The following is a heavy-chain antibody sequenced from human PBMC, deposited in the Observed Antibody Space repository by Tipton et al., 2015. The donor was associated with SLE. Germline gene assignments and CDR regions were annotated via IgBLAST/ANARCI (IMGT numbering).Heavy chain of an antibody. CDR3: ARLGTANGEDY. V-gene: IGHV1-2*02. CDR1: GYTFTGYY. J-gene: IGHJ4*02. D-gene: IGHD3-16*01. CDR2: INPKSGGT. Sequence: QLVQSGAEVKKPGASVRVSCKTSGYTFTGYYMHWVQQAPGQGLEWMGWINPKSGGTDCAQKFQGRVSMTRDTSINTVYMELKWLRSDDTAVYYCARLGTANGEDYWGQGTLVTVSS.